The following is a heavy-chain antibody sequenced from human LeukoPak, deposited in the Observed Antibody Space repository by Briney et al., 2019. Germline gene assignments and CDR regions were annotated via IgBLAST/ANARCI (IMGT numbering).Heavy chain of an antibody. D-gene: IGHD2/OR15-2a*01. CDR3: ATDFYRGRQFDY. V-gene: IGHV1-24*01. Sequence: ASVTVSCKVSGHTFTDLSMNWVRQAPGKGLEWMGGFDPEDVETIYAQKFQGRVTMTEDTSTATAYMDLSSLRPDDTAVYYCATDFYRGRQFDYWGQGTLVTVSS. CDR1: GHTFTDLS. J-gene: IGHJ4*02. CDR2: FDPEDVET.